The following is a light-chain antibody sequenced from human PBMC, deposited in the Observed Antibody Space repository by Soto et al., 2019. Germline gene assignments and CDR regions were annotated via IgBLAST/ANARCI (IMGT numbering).Light chain of an antibody. Sequence: SLLPQFSSPLSFSPGERVTLSCRASQSVTNNNLAWFQQKPGQAPRLLIHAASTRAVGIPVRFSGGGSGTDFTLAISRLAPEDFAVYYCHQDGNVAYTFGQGTKVDIK. J-gene: IGKJ2*01. CDR2: AAS. V-gene: IGKV3-20*01. CDR3: HQDGNVAYT. CDR1: QSVTNNN.